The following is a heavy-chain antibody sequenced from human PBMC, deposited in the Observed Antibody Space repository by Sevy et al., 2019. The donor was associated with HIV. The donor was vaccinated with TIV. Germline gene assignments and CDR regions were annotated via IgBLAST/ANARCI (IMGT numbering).Heavy chain of an antibody. CDR2: ISPYTGNT. Sequence: ASVKVSCKASGYTFTTYGISWIRQAPGQGLERMGWISPYTGNTNYTQNLQDRVILTTDTSTSTAYMELRSLRSDDTAVYFCARDSPFYYGAGSRVPLFDRWGQGTLVTVSS. J-gene: IGHJ4*02. V-gene: IGHV1-18*04. D-gene: IGHD3-10*01. CDR3: ARDSPFYYGAGSRVPLFDR. CDR1: GYTFTTYG.